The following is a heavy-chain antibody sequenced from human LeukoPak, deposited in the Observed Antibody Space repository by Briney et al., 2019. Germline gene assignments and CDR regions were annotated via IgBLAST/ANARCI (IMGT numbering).Heavy chain of an antibody. CDR3: ARAGAMWLRNYYYYYYMDV. Sequence: SETLSLTCTVSGGSISSYYWSWIRQPAGKGLEWIGRIYASGSTNYNPSLKSRVTMSVDTSKNQFSLKLSSVTAADTAVYYCARAGAMWLRNYYYYYYMDVWGKGTTVTVFS. D-gene: IGHD5-12*01. CDR2: IYASGST. J-gene: IGHJ6*03. CDR1: GGSISSYY. V-gene: IGHV4-4*07.